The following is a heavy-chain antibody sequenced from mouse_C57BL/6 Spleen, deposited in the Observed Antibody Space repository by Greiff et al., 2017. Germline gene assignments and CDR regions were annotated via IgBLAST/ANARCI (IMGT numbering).Heavy chain of an antibody. J-gene: IGHJ1*03. V-gene: IGHV1-18*01. Sequence: EVQLQQSGPELVKPGASVKIPCKASGYTFTDYYMDWVKQSPGQSLEWIGDINPNNGGTIYNQKFKGKATLTVDKSSSTAYMELRSLTSEDTAVYYCAKGTGTDDWYFDVWGTGTTVTVSS. CDR1: GYTFTDYY. CDR3: AKGTGTDDWYFDV. D-gene: IGHD4-1*01. CDR2: INPNNGGT.